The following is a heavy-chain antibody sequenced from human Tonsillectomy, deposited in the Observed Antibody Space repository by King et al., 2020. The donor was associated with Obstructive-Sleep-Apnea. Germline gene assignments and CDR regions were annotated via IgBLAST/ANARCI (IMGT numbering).Heavy chain of an antibody. CDR2: ISPNSGAT. Sequence: QLVQSGAEVKKPGASVKVSCKASGYTFTGYYIHWVRQAPGQGLEWMGWISPNSGATKYARKFQDRVTMTRDTSISTAYMDLRRLRSDDTAIYYCARDMSAYDSTSPAYWGQGTLVTVSS. CDR1: GYTFTGYY. D-gene: IGHD3-10*01. J-gene: IGHJ4*02. V-gene: IGHV1-2*02. CDR3: ARDMSAYDSTSPAY.